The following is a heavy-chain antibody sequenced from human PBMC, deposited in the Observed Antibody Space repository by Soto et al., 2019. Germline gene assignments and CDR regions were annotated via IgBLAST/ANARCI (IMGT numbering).Heavy chain of an antibody. V-gene: IGHV5-51*01. J-gene: IGHJ6*02. CDR3: ARHRVGAIAARIYYYYGMDV. Sequence: GESLKISCKGSGYSFTSYWIGWVRQMPGKGLEWMGIIYPGDSDTRYSPSFQGQVTISADKSISTAYMQWSSLKASDTAMYYCARHRVGAIAARIYYYYGMDVWGQGTTVTVSS. D-gene: IGHD6-6*01. CDR1: GYSFTSYW. CDR2: IYPGDSDT.